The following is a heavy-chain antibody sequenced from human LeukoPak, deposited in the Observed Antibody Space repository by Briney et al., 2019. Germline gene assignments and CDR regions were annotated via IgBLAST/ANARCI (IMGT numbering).Heavy chain of an antibody. CDR1: GGSISRYY. V-gene: IGHV4-4*07. J-gene: IGHJ6*03. CDR2: IYTSWSP. D-gene: IGHD1-26*01. Sequence: PSETLSLTCTVSGGSISRYYWSWIRQPAGKGLEWIGRIYTSWSPKYNPPLKSRVTMSVDTSKNQFSLKLSSVTAADTAVYYCARDGGSEGGSYYVHYYYYYYMDVWGKGTTVTVSS. CDR3: ARDGGSEGGSYYVHYYYYYYMDV.